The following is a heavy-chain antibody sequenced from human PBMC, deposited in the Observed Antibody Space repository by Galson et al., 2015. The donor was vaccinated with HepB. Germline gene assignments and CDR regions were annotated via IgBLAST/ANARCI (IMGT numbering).Heavy chain of an antibody. J-gene: IGHJ4*02. Sequence: SLRLSCAASGFTFDEYAMHWVRQAPGKGLEWVSSISWNSGSIGYADSLKGRFTISRDNAKNSLYLQMNNLRAEDTALYYCAKGGELLRGYFDYWGQGTLVTVSS. CDR2: ISWNSGSI. D-gene: IGHD1-26*01. CDR3: AKGGELLRGYFDY. CDR1: GFTFDEYA. V-gene: IGHV3-9*01.